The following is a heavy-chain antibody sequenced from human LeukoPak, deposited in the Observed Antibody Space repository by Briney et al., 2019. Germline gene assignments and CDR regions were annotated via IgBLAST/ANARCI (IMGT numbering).Heavy chain of an antibody. J-gene: IGHJ3*02. CDR2: ITSSSTYT. V-gene: IGHV3-21*01. CDR3: ARTRYTVDDALDI. D-gene: IGHD4-23*01. CDR1: GFSFSSYN. Sequence: PGGYLRLSCAASGFSFSSYNMNWVRQTPGKGLEWVSSITSSSTYTFYADSVKGRFTISRDNSKNTLYLQMKSLRAEDTAVYYCARTRYTVDDALDIWGQGTMVTVSS.